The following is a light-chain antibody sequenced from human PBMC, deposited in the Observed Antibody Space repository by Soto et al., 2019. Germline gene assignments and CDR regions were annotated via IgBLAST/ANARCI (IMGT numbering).Light chain of an antibody. J-gene: IGLJ1*01. CDR1: SSDVGGYNY. CDR2: DVS. Sequence: QSALTQPRSVSGSPGQSVTISCTGTSSDVGGYNYVSWYQQHPGKAPKLMIYDVSKRPSGVPDRFSGSKSGNTASLTISGLQAQDEADSYCSSYAGSNDLVFGTGTKVTVL. CDR3: SSYAGSNDLV. V-gene: IGLV2-11*01.